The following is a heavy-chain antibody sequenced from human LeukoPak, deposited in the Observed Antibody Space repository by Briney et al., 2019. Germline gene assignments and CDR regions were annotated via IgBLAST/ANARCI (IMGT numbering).Heavy chain of an antibody. CDR3: ARRVCGSDIVVVPAAKNPTTEFDY. V-gene: IGHV4-31*03. J-gene: IGHJ4*02. Sequence: SETLSLTCTVSGGSISSGGYYWSWIRQHPGKGLEWIGYLYYSGSTYYNPSLKSRVTISVDTSKNQFSLKLSSVTAADTAVYYCARRVCGSDIVVVPAAKNPTTEFDYWGQGTLVTVSS. CDR2: LYYSGST. CDR1: GGSISSGGYY. D-gene: IGHD2-2*01.